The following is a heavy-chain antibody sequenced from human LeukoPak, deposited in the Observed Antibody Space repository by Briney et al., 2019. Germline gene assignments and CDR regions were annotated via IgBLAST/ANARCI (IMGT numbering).Heavy chain of an antibody. J-gene: IGHJ4*02. CDR1: GFTVSSNY. V-gene: IGHV4-39*07. CDR3: ARVPRTTAMVTV. Sequence: PGGSLRLSCAASGFTVSSNYMSWVRQPPGKGLEWIGSIYYSGSTYYNPSLKSRVTISVDTSKNQFSLKLSSVTAADTAVYYCARVPRTTAMVTVWGQGTLVTVSS. D-gene: IGHD5-18*01. CDR2: IYYSGST.